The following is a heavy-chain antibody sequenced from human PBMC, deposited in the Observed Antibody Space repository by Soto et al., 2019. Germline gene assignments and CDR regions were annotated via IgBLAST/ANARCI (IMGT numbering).Heavy chain of an antibody. CDR2: ISYDGSNK. D-gene: IGHD2-21*02. CDR3: AKGDCGGDCYAFDI. V-gene: IGHV3-30*18. CDR1: GFTFSSYG. Sequence: GGSPRLSCAASGFTFSSYGMHWVRQAPGKGLEWVAVISYDGSNKYYADSVKGRFTISRDNSKNTLYLQMNSLRAEDTAVYYCAKGDCGGDCYAFDIWGQGTMVTVSS. J-gene: IGHJ3*02.